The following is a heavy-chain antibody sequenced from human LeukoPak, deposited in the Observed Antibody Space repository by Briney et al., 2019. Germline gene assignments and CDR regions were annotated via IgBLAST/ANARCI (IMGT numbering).Heavy chain of an antibody. CDR2: VYPGDSDA. Sequence: GESLKISCKGSGYTFTSYWIAWARQMPGKGLEWMGIVYPGDSDATYSPSFQGQVTISADKSISTAYLQWSSLKASDTAMYYCARRLVGATRWAFDIWGQGTMVTVSS. J-gene: IGHJ3*02. CDR1: GYTFTSYW. CDR3: ARRLVGATRWAFDI. D-gene: IGHD1-26*01. V-gene: IGHV5-51*01.